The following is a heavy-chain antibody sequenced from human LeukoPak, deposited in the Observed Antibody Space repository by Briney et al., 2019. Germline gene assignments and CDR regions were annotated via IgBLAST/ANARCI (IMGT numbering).Heavy chain of an antibody. V-gene: IGHV1-2*02. CDR2: INPNSGGT. D-gene: IGHD3-3*01. Sequence: ASVKVSCKASGYTFTGYYMHWVRQAPGQGLEWMGWINPNSGGTNYAQKFQGRVTMTRDTSISTAYMELSRLRSDDTAVYYCARGEGYDFWRGPAGYYMDVWGKGTTVTVSS. CDR3: ARGEGYDFWRGPAGYYMDV. J-gene: IGHJ6*03. CDR1: GYTFTGYY.